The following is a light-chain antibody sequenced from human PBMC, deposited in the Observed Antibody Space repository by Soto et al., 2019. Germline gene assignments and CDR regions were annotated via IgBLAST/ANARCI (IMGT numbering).Light chain of an antibody. CDR2: DAS. V-gene: IGKV3-11*01. Sequence: EIVLTQSPATLSLSPGERATLSCRASQSVGSYLAWYQQIPGQAPRLLIYDASNRATGVPARFTASGSGTEFTLTISSLQSEDFGIYFCQEYNDWPPLTFGGGTKVEIK. J-gene: IGKJ4*01. CDR1: QSVGSY. CDR3: QEYNDWPPLT.